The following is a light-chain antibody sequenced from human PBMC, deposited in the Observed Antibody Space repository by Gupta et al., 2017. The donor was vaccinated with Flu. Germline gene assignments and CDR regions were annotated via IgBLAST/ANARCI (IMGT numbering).Light chain of an antibody. CDR3: QQSCDWRLT. CDR1: QSGRSY. J-gene: IGKJ5*01. V-gene: IGKV3-11*02. CDR2: DAS. Sequence: PAPASLATGERATHISRASQSGRSYLAWYQQKPGQTPRLLIYDASNSATGIPARFSGSGSAREFTLTISSLEPEEFAVYYCQQSCDWRLTFGQGTRLEIK.